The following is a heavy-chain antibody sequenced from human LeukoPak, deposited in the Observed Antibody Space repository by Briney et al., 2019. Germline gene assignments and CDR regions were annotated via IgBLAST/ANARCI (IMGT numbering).Heavy chain of an antibody. Sequence: KPSETLSLTCAVYGGSLSGYYWSWIRQPPGKGLEWIGEINHSGSTNYNPSLKSRVTISVDTSKNQFSLKLSSVTAADTAVYYCARENSSSSPPYYFDYWGQGTLVTVSS. J-gene: IGHJ4*02. CDR2: INHSGST. CDR1: GGSLSGYY. CDR3: ARENSSSSPPYYFDY. V-gene: IGHV4-34*01. D-gene: IGHD6-6*01.